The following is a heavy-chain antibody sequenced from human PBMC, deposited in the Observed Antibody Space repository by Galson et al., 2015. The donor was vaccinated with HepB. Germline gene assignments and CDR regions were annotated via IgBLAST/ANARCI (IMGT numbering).Heavy chain of an antibody. J-gene: IGHJ6*02. CDR1: GGSISSGSYY. V-gene: IGHV4-61*02. CDR3: AREGMLYYYYYGMDV. CDR2: IYTSGST. Sequence: TLSLTCTVSGGSISSGSYYWSWIRQPAGKGLEWIGRIYTSGSTNYNPSLRSRVTISVDTSKNQFSLTVSSVTAADTAVYYCAREGMLYYYYYGMDVWGQGTTVTVSS. D-gene: IGHD2-8*01.